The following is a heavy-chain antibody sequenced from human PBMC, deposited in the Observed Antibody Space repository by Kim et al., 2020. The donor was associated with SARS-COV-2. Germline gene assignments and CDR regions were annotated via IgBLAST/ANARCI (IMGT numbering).Heavy chain of an antibody. V-gene: IGHV4-34*01. CDR3: ATGPVAGLGDI. CDR1: GGSFSGYY. CDR2: INHSGST. Sequence: SETLSLTCAVYGGSFSGYYWSWIRQPPGKGLEWIGEINHSGSTNYNPSLKSRVTISVDTSKNQFSLKLSSVTAADTAVYYCATGPVAGLGDIWGQGTMVTVSS. J-gene: IGHJ3*02. D-gene: IGHD5-12*01.